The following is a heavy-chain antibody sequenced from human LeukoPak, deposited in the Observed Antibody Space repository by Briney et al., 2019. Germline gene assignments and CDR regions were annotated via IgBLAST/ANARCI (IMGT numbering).Heavy chain of an antibody. V-gene: IGHV3-21*01. Sequence: GGSLRLSCAASGFTFSSYSMNWVRQAPGKGLEWVSSISSSSSYIYYADSVKGRFTISRDNAKNSLYLQMNSLRAEDTAVYYCAREYYDILTGYYIGYYYYYMDVWGKGTTVTVSS. J-gene: IGHJ6*03. CDR3: AREYYDILTGYYIGYYYYYMDV. CDR1: GFTFSSYS. D-gene: IGHD3-9*01. CDR2: ISSSSSYI.